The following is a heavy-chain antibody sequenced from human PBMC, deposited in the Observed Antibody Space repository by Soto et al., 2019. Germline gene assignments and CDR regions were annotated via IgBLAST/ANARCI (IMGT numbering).Heavy chain of an antibody. CDR2: IWYDGSNK. CDR1: GFTFSSYG. CDR3: ARERAAGKDYYYYGMDV. J-gene: IGHJ6*02. D-gene: IGHD6-13*01. V-gene: IGHV3-33*01. Sequence: GRSLRVSCAASGFTFSSYGMHWVRQAPGKGLEWVAVIWYDGSNKYYADSVKGRFTISRDNSKNTLYLQMNSLRAEDTAVYYCARERAAGKDYYYYGMDVWGQGTTVTVSS.